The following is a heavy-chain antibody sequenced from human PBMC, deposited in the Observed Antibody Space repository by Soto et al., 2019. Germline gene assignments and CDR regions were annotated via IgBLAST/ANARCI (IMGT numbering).Heavy chain of an antibody. Sequence: SETLSLTCTVSGGSISSYYWSWIRQPPGKGLEWIGYNYYSGRTNYNPSLKSRVTISVDTSKDQFSMKMSSVTAADTTVYYSAARAYSSSWSEYYFDYGGQGTLVTVSS. CDR2: NYYSGRT. D-gene: IGHD6-13*01. J-gene: IGHJ4*02. CDR1: GGSISSYY. CDR3: AARAYSSSWSEYYFDY. V-gene: IGHV4-59*03.